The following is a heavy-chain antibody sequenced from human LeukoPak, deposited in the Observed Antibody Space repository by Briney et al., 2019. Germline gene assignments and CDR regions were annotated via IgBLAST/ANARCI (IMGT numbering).Heavy chain of an antibody. CDR1: GFTFSSYW. CDR2: VNRDGST. V-gene: IGHV3-74*01. Sequence: GGSLRLSCAASGFTFSSYWMHWVRQAPGKGLVWVSRVNRDGSTSYSDSVKGRFTISRDNSKNTLYLHMNSLRDDDTAVYYCVRGVGVSRFNYLDPWGQGTLVIVSS. CDR3: VRGVGVSRFNYLDP. D-gene: IGHD1-7*01. J-gene: IGHJ5*02.